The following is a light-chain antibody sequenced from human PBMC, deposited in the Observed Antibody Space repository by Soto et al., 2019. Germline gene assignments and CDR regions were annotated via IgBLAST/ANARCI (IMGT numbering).Light chain of an antibody. V-gene: IGLV2-14*01. CDR1: SSDVGGYNY. Sequence: QSALTQPASVSGSPGQSITISCTGTSSDVGGYNYVSWYQQHPGKAPKLMIYDVSNRPSGVSHRFCGSKSGTTASLTISGHPAEDEAYYCCSSDTSRSTRVFGTGTKLTVL. CDR3: SSDTSRSTRV. CDR2: DVS. J-gene: IGLJ1*01.